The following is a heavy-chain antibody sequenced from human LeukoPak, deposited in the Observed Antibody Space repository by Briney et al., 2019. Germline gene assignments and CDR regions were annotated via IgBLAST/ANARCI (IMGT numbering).Heavy chain of an antibody. J-gene: IGHJ6*03. V-gene: IGHV4-4*02. CDR2: IDHSGST. CDR3: ARTGDGSNFYNYYYMDV. CDR1: GGSISSNW. Sequence: PSETLSLTCAVSGGSISSNWWSWVRQPPGKGLEWIGEIDHSGSTNYNPSLKSRATISVDKSESQFSLKLSSVTAADTAVYFCARTGDGSNFYNYYYMDVWGKGTTVIVSS. D-gene: IGHD5-24*01.